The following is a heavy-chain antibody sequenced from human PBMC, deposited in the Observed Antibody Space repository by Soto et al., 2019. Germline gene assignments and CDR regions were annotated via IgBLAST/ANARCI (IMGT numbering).Heavy chain of an antibody. V-gene: IGHV1-69*06. CDR1: GGTFSSYA. D-gene: IGHD6-6*01. CDR2: ISPIFGTA. J-gene: IGHJ5*02. Sequence: QVQLVQSGAEVKKPGSSVKVSCKASGGTFSSYAISWVRQAPGQGLEWMGGISPIFGTANYAQKFQGRVTITADKSTSTAYMDLSSLRSEDTAVYYCARQGIAARGGWFDPWGQGTLVTVSA. CDR3: ARQGIAARGGWFDP.